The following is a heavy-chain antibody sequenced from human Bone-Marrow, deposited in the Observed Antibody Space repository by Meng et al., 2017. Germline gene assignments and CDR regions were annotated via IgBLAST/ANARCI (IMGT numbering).Heavy chain of an antibody. Sequence: VPLPEWGSDRLRPQRTRSLTCAFYGGSFSGYYWSWIRQPPGKGLEWIGEINHSGSTNYNPSLKSRVTISVDTSKNQFSLKLSSVTAADTAVYYCARGTRPLLFQHWGQGTLVTVSS. CDR1: GGSFSGYY. CDR3: ARGTRPLLFQH. D-gene: IGHD1-1*01. V-gene: IGHV4-34*01. CDR2: INHSGST. J-gene: IGHJ1*01.